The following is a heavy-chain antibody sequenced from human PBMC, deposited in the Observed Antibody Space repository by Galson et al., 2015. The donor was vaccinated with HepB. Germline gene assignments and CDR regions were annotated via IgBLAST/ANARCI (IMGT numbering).Heavy chain of an antibody. CDR3: ARGRKLRYFDWLLQDDWYFDL. D-gene: IGHD3-9*01. J-gene: IGHJ2*01. Sequence: PGKGLEWVTAISFDGSNKYYADSVKGRFTISRDNFKNTLYLQMNSLGAEDTAVYYCARGRKLRYFDWLLQDDWYFDLWGRGTLVTVSS. V-gene: IGHV3-30*04. CDR2: ISFDGSNK.